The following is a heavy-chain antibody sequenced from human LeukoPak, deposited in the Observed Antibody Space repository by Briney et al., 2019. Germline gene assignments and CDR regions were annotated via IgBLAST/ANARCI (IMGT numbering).Heavy chain of an antibody. V-gene: IGHV3-23*01. CDR2: ISGGGGSA. CDR3: AARPLMPPRFDY. D-gene: IGHD2-2*01. CDR1: GSTFSSYA. Sequence: GSLRLSCAASGSTFSSYAMSWVRQAPAKGLQWVSAISGGGGSAYYADSVKGRFTISRDSSKGTLYLQMHSLRAEDTAIYYCAARPLMPPRFDYWGQGTLVTVSS. J-gene: IGHJ4*02.